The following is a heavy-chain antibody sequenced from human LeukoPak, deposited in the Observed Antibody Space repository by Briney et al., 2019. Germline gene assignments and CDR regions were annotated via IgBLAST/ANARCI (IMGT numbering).Heavy chain of an antibody. J-gene: IGHJ3*02. Sequence: RPSETLSLTCAVYGGSFSGYYWSWIRQPPGKGLEWIGEINHSGSTNYNPSLKSRVTISVDTSKNQFSLKLSSVTAADTAVYCCARGGYSSSWYVGLSAFDIWGQGTMVTVSS. CDR2: INHSGST. V-gene: IGHV4-34*01. D-gene: IGHD6-13*01. CDR3: ARGGYSSSWYVGLSAFDI. CDR1: GGSFSGYY.